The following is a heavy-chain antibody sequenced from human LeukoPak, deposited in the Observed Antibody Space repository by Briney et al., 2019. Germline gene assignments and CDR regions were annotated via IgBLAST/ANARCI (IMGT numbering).Heavy chain of an antibody. J-gene: IGHJ4*02. V-gene: IGHV3-7*04. D-gene: IGHD1-1*01. CDR2: IKEDGSEK. CDR3: ARGNTTEDY. Sequence: GGSLRLSCEASGFTFSHYSLTWVRQAPGKGLEWVANIKEDGSEKHYVDSVKGRFTISRDNAKSSLYLQMNSLRAEDTAVYYCARGNTTEDYWGQGTLVTVAS. CDR1: GFTFSHYS.